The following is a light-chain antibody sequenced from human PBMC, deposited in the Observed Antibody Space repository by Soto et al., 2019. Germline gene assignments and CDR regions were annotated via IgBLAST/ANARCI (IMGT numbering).Light chain of an antibody. CDR1: QSVNFN. J-gene: IGKJ3*01. Sequence: EIVMTQSPATLSVAPGERATLSCSASQSVNFNLAWYQQKPGQAPRLLIYGASTRATGIPARFSGSGSGTEFTLTISSLQSEDFAVYYCQQYNNWPPSTFGPGTKVDIK. CDR2: GAS. V-gene: IGKV3-15*01. CDR3: QQYNNWPPST.